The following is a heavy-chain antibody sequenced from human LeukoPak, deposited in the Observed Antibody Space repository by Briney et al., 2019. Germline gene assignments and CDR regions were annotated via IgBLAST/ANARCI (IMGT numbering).Heavy chain of an antibody. CDR1: GGSISSSSYY. CDR2: IYHSGST. CDR3: ARHRYYDFWSGYPAIDY. J-gene: IGHJ4*02. Sequence: PSETLSLTCTVSGGSISSSSYYWSWIRQPPGKGLEWIGYIYHSGSTYYNPSLKSRVTISVDTSKNQFSLKLSSVTAADTAVYYCARHRYYDFWSGYPAIDYWGQGTLVTVSS. D-gene: IGHD3-3*01. V-gene: IGHV4-39*01.